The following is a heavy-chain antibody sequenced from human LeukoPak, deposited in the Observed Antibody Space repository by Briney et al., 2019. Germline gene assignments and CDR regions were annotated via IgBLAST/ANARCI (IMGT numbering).Heavy chain of an antibody. CDR3: ARDKWLYDSSGYYSGLDY. D-gene: IGHD3-22*01. CDR1: GGSISSYY. Sequence: SETLSLTCTVSGGSISSYYWSWIRQPPGKGLEWIGYIYYSGSTNYNPSLKSRVTISVDTSKNQFSLKLSSVTAADTAVYYCARDKWLYDSSGYYSGLDYWGQGTLVTVSS. J-gene: IGHJ4*02. V-gene: IGHV4-59*01. CDR2: IYYSGST.